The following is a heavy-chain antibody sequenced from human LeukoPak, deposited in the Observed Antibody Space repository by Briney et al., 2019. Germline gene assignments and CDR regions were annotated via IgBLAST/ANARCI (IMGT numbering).Heavy chain of an antibody. CDR2: ISSSSSTT. J-gene: IGHJ5*02. V-gene: IGHV3-48*01. CDR3: ARDGYCSGGSCYWFDP. Sequence: GGSLRLSCAASGFSFSDYNMNWVRQAPGKGLEWVAYISSSSSTTHYADSVTGRFSISRDNAKSSLYLQMNSLRVEDTAVYYCARDGYCSGGSCYWFDPWGQGTLVTVSS. D-gene: IGHD2-15*01. CDR1: GFSFSDYN.